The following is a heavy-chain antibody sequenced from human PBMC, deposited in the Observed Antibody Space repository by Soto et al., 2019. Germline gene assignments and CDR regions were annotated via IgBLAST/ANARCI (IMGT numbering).Heavy chain of an antibody. CDR3: AKRSGDAFDI. CDR1: GYTFTSYG. V-gene: IGHV1-18*01. Sequence: ASVKVSCKASGYTFTSYGISWVRQAPGQGLECMGWISTYNGNTNYAQKLQGRVTMTTVTSTSTAYMELRSLRSDDTAVYYCAKRSGDAFDIWGQGTMVTVSS. CDR2: ISTYNGNT. J-gene: IGHJ3*02. D-gene: IGHD1-1*01.